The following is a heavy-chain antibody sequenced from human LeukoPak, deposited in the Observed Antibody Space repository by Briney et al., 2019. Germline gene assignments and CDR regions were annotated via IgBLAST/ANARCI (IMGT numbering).Heavy chain of an antibody. V-gene: IGHV3-23*01. Sequence: GGSLRLSCAASGFTFSSYAVTWVRQAPGKGLEWVSAISGSGDDTYYADAVKGRFTVSRDNSKNTVYLQMDSLRAEDTAVYYCAQEREGATLNWGQGTLVTVSS. J-gene: IGHJ4*02. CDR3: AQEREGATLN. CDR2: ISGSGDDT. D-gene: IGHD1-26*01. CDR1: GFTFSSYA.